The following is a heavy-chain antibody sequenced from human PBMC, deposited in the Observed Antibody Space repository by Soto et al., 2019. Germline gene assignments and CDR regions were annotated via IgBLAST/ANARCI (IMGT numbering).Heavy chain of an antibody. CDR1: VFTFSSYA. Sequence: QGQLVESGGGVVQPGRSLRLSGAASVFTFSSYAMHWVRQAPGKGLEWVAVISYDGSNKYYADSVKGRFTISRDNSKNTLYLQINSLRAEDTAVYYCAREGWLQGCDYWGQGTLVTVSA. J-gene: IGHJ4*02. V-gene: IGHV3-30-3*01. CDR3: AREGWLQGCDY. D-gene: IGHD5-12*01. CDR2: ISYDGSNK.